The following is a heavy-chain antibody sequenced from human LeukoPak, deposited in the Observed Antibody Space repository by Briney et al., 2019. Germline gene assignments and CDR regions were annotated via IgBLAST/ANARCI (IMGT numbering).Heavy chain of an antibody. CDR3: ARGPTTSQYYYDSSGYYY. CDR1: GGSFSGYY. V-gene: IGHV4-34*01. D-gene: IGHD3-22*01. J-gene: IGHJ4*02. Sequence: PSETLSLTCAVYGGSFSGYYWSWIRQPPGKGLEWIGEINHSGSTNCNPSLKSRVTISVDTSKNQFSLKLSSVTAADTAVYYCARGPTTSQYYYDSSGYYYWGQGTLVTVSS. CDR2: INHSGST.